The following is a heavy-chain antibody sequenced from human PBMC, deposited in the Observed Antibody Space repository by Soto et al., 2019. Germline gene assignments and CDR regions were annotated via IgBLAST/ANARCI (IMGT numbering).Heavy chain of an antibody. CDR2: TYYRSKWCN. V-gene: IGHV6-1*01. D-gene: IGHD1-7*01. J-gene: IGHJ5*02. Sequence: SQTISLTCAISGDSVSSNSAAWNWIRQSPSRGLEWLGGTYYRSKWCNDYAVSVKSRITINPDTSKNQFSLQLNSVTPEDTAVEYCARVNWNFGWFDPWGQGTLVTV. CDR1: GDSVSSNSAA. CDR3: ARVNWNFGWFDP.